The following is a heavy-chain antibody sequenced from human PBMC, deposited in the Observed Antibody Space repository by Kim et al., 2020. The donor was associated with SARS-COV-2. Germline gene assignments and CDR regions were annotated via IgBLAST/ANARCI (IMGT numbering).Heavy chain of an antibody. CDR3: ARGSFSSSWRLDY. V-gene: IGHV1-69*13. Sequence: SVKVSCKASGGSFSSYAISWVRQAPGQGLEWMGGIMPILATAYYAETFQGRVTITADESTSTAYMELSSLDSDDTAVYYCARGSFSSSWRLDYWGQGTLVVVSS. CDR2: IMPILATA. D-gene: IGHD6-13*01. CDR1: GGSFSSYA. J-gene: IGHJ4*02.